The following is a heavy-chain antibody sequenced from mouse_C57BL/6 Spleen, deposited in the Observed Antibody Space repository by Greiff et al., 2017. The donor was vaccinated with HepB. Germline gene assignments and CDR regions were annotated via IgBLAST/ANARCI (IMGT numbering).Heavy chain of an antibody. V-gene: IGHV1-55*01. CDR2: IYPGSGST. D-gene: IGHD3-2*02. CDR1: GYTFTSYW. Sequence: QVQLKQPGAELVKPGASVKMSCKASGYTFTSYWITWVKQRPGQGLEWIGDIYPGSGSTNYNEKFKSKATLTVDTSSSTAYMQLSSLSSEDSAVYYCARDDSSGYDAMDYWGQGTSVTVSS. J-gene: IGHJ4*01. CDR3: ARDDSSGYDAMDY.